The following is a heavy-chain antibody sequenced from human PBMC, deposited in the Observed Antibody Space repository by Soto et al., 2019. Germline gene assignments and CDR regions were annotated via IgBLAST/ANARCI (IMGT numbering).Heavy chain of an antibody. J-gene: IGHJ3*02. CDR2: INPNSGGT. CDR1: GYTFTGYY. V-gene: IGHV1-2*02. Sequence: ASVKVSCKASGYTFTGYYMHWVRPAPGQGLEWMGWINPNSGGTNYAQKFQGRVTMTRDTSISTAYMELSRLRSDDTAVYYCARMNYESRDDAFDIWGQGTMVTVSS. CDR3: ARMNYESRDDAFDI. D-gene: IGHD3-22*01.